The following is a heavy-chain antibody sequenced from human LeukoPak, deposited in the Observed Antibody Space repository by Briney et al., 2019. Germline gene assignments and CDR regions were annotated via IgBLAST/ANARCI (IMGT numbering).Heavy chain of an antibody. CDR3: ARVRRVVTGPEALGYMDV. J-gene: IGHJ6*03. Sequence: PSETLSLTCTVSGGSISSYYWSWIRQPPGKGLEWIGYIYYSGSTYYNPSLKSRVTISVDTSKNQFSLKLSSVTAADTAVYYCARVRRVVTGPEALGYMDVWGKGTTVTVSS. CDR2: IYYSGST. CDR1: GGSISSYY. D-gene: IGHD2-21*02. V-gene: IGHV4-59*12.